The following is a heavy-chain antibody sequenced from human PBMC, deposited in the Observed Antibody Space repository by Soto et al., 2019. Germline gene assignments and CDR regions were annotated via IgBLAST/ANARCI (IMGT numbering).Heavy chain of an antibody. CDR1: GFTFSSYA. V-gene: IGHV3-30-3*01. CDR2: ISYDGSNK. D-gene: IGHD5-12*01. J-gene: IGHJ2*01. Sequence: QVQLVESGGGVVQPGRSLRLSCAASGFTFSSYAMHWVRQAPGKGLEWVAVISYDGSNKYYADSVKGRFTISRDNSKNTLYLQMNSLRAEDTAVYYCARDPGDGYKAFDLWGRGILVTVSS. CDR3: ARDPGDGYKAFDL.